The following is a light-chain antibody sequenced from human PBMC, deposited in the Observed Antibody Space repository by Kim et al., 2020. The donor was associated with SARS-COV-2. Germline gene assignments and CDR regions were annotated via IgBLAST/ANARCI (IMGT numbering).Light chain of an antibody. CDR2: QDT. CDR3: QAWDSSTEVV. CDR1: ELGDKF. V-gene: IGLV3-1*01. Sequence: SYELTQPPSVSVSPGQTASITCSGDELGDKFVCWYQQKPGQSPVVVIYQDTKRPSGIPERFSGSNSGNTATLTISGTQAIDEADYYCQAWDSSTEVVFGGGTQLTV. J-gene: IGLJ2*01.